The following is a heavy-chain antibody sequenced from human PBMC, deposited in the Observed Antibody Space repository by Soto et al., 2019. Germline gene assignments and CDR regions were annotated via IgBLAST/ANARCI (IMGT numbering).Heavy chain of an antibody. Sequence: PGGSLRLSCAASGFTFSSYAMSWVRQAPGKGLEWVSAISGSGGSTYYADSVRGRFTISRDNSKNTLYLQMNSLRAEDTAVYYCAKDDRYCSSTSCPPAYFDYWGQGTLVTVSS. D-gene: IGHD2-2*01. V-gene: IGHV3-23*01. CDR1: GFTFSSYA. J-gene: IGHJ4*02. CDR2: ISGSGGST. CDR3: AKDDRYCSSTSCPPAYFDY.